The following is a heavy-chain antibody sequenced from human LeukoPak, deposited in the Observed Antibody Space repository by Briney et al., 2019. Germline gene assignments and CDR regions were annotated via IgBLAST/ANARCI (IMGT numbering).Heavy chain of an antibody. V-gene: IGHV3-66*01. D-gene: IGHD3-10*01. CDR2: IYSGGST. CDR1: GFTVCSNY. J-gene: IGHJ3*02. Sequence: GGSLRLSCAASGFTVCSNYMSWVRQAPGKGLEWVSVIYSGGSTYYADSVKGRFTISRDNSKNTLYLQMNSLRAEDTAVYYCASPYYYGSGSYNLGAFDIWGQGTMVTVSS. CDR3: ASPYYYGSGSYNLGAFDI.